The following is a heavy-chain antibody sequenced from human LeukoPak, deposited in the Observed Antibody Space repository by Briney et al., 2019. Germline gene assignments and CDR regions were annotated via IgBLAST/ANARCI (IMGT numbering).Heavy chain of an antibody. CDR3: ARESRPYDILTGYLWGAFDY. D-gene: IGHD3-9*01. CDR2: IYYSGST. V-gene: IGHV4-59*01. Sequence: SETLSLTCTVSGGSISSYYWSWIRQPPGKGLEWIGYIYYSGSTNYNPSLKSRVTISVDTSKNQFSLKLSSVTAADTAVYYCARESRPYDILTGYLWGAFDYWGQGTLVTVSS. J-gene: IGHJ4*02. CDR1: GGSISSYY.